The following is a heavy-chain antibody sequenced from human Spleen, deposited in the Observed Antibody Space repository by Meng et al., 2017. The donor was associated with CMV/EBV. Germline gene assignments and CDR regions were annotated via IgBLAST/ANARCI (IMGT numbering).Heavy chain of an antibody. D-gene: IGHD1-1*01. Sequence: ASGFTFSSYAMHWVRQAPGKGLEWVAVISYDGSNKYYADSVKGRFTISRDNSKNTLYLQMNSLRAEDTAVYYCARDNSWVPEYYFDYWGQGTLVTSPQ. CDR3: ARDNSWVPEYYFDY. CDR1: GFTFSSYA. V-gene: IGHV3-30*04. J-gene: IGHJ4*02. CDR2: ISYDGSNK.